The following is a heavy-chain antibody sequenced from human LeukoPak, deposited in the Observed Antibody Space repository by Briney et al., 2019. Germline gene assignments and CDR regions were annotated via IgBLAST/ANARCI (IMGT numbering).Heavy chain of an antibody. CDR1: GYTLTELS. Sequence: ASVKVSCKVSGYTLTELSMHWVRQAPGKGLEWMGGFDPEDGETIYAQKFQGRVTMTEDTSTDTAYMELSSLRSEDTAVYCCATDMIAVAGFPRDYWGQGTLVTVSS. CDR3: ATDMIAVAGFPRDY. D-gene: IGHD6-19*01. V-gene: IGHV1-24*01. J-gene: IGHJ4*02. CDR2: FDPEDGET.